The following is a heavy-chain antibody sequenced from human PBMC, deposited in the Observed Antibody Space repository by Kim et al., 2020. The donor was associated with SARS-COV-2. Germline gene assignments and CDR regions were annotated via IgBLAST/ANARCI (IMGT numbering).Heavy chain of an antibody. J-gene: IGHJ4*02. CDR1: GYSFTSYW. Sequence: GESLKISCKGSGYSFTSYWIGWVRQMPGKGLEWMGIIYPGDSDTRYSPSFQGQVTISADKSISTAYLQWSSLKASDTAMYYCARRIWFGELSTEFYFDYWGQGTLVTVSS. CDR3: ARRIWFGELSTEFYFDY. CDR2: IYPGDSDT. V-gene: IGHV5-51*01. D-gene: IGHD3-10*01.